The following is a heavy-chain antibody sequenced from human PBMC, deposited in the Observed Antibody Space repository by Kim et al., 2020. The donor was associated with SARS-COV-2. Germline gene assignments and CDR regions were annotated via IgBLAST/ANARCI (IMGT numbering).Heavy chain of an antibody. J-gene: IGHJ1*01. D-gene: IGHD3-16*01. Sequence: SETLSLTCTVSGGSISSGGYYWSWIRQHPGKGLEWIGYIYYSGSTYYNPSLKSRVTISVDTSKNQFSLKLSSVTAADTAVYYCARVEGVNRNRYFQHWGQGTLVTVSS. CDR3: ARVEGVNRNRYFQH. CDR2: IYYSGST. V-gene: IGHV4-31*03. CDR1: GGSISSGGYY.